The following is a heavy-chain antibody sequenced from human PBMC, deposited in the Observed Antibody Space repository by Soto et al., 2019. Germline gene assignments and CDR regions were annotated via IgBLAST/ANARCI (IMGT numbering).Heavy chain of an antibody. V-gene: IGHV4-34*02. J-gene: IGHJ6*02. Sequence: QVQLQQWGAGLLKPSETLSLTCAVNGGSFNDYYWAWIRQPPGKGLEWIGEIYHSGNTYYNPSLESRVIMSVDTSEKPFSLRLNSVTAADTAMYYCARVRRGFNRESWSYWYNGMDVWGQGTTVTVS. CDR1: GGSFNDYY. D-gene: IGHD3-16*01. CDR2: IYHSGNT. CDR3: ARVRRGFNRESWSYWYNGMDV.